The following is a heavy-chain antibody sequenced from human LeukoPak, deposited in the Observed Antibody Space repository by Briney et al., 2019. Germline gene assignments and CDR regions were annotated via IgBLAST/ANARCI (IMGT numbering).Heavy chain of an antibody. CDR1: GYTFTSYD. CDR3: ARGLGWLRGPHNWFDP. D-gene: IGHD5-12*01. CDR2: MNPNSGNT. V-gene: IGHV1-8*01. Sequence: GASVKVSCKASGYTFTSYDINWVRQATGQGLEWMGWMNPNSGNTGYAQKFQGRVTMTRNTSISTAYMELSSLRSEDTAVYYCARGLGWLRGPHNWFDPWGQGTLVTVSS. J-gene: IGHJ5*02.